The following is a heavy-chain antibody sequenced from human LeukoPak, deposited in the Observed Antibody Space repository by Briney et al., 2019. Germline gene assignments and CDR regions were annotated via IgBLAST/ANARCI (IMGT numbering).Heavy chain of an antibody. D-gene: IGHD5-12*01. V-gene: IGHV3-23*01. Sequence: GGSLRLSCATSGFTFSNYAVSWVRQAPGKGLEWVSSIIGRCGTTYYADSVKGRLTISRENSKNTMYLTMNSLRAEDTAVYYCAKDPYRASSGLVDYWGQGTLVTVSS. J-gene: IGHJ4*02. CDR3: AKDPYRASSGLVDY. CDR1: GFTFSNYA. CDR2: IIGRCGTT.